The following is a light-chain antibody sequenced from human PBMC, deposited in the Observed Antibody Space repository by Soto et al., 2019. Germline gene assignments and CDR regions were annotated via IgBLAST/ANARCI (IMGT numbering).Light chain of an antibody. J-gene: IGKJ5*01. Sequence: ENVLTQSPGTPSLSPGERATLSCRASQTVSSYLTWYQQRPGQAPRLLIYGASKRATGIPDRFIGSGSGTDFTLTISRLEPEDFALYYCQQYGTSPITFGQGTRLEIK. CDR3: QQYGTSPIT. CDR1: QTVSSY. CDR2: GAS. V-gene: IGKV3-20*01.